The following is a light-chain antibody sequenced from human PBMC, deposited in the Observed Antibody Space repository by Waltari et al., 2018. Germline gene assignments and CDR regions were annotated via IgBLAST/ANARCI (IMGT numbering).Light chain of an antibody. CDR2: EVF. Sequence: QSALTQPASVSGSSGQSITIPCTATSRDIGGYRYVSWYQQHPGKAPKLMIYEVFSRPSGVSGRFSGSQSGNTASLTISGLQAEDEADYYCSSFTSDSTLVFGGGTKLTVL. CDR1: SRDIGGYRY. CDR3: SSFTSDSTLV. J-gene: IGLJ3*02. V-gene: IGLV2-14*01.